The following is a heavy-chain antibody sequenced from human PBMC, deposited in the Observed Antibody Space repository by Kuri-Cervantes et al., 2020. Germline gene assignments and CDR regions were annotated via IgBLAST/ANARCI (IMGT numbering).Heavy chain of an antibody. CDR2: LYYSGST. D-gene: IGHD3-22*01. CDR3: ARGQANYYDGSGYYSPPLDY. CDR1: GGSISSSSSY. J-gene: IGHJ4*02. V-gene: IGHV4-39*01. Sequence: SETLSLTCSVSGGSISSSSSYWGWIRQPPGKGLEWIGSLYYSGSTYYNPSLKSRVTISVDTSKNQFSLRLSSVTAADTAVYYCARGQANYYDGSGYYSPPLDYWGQGTLVTVSS.